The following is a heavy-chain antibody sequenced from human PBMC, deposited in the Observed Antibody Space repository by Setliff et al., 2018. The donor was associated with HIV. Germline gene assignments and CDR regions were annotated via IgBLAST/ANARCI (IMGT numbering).Heavy chain of an antibody. Sequence: ASVKVSCKASGYTFTNHLLYWVRQAPGQRLEWMGWINADNGNTRYSQKFQGRVTITRDTSASTAYMELSSLTSQDTSVYYCARERAPGKPPLLNGYFDLWGRGTLVTVSS. D-gene: IGHD3-10*01. CDR2: INADNGNT. V-gene: IGHV1-3*01. CDR3: ARERAPGKPPLLNGYFDL. J-gene: IGHJ2*01. CDR1: GYTFTNHL.